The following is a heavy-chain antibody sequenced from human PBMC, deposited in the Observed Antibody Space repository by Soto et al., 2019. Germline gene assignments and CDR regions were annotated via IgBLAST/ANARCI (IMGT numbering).Heavy chain of an antibody. CDR2: IYYSGST. Sequence: SETLSLTCTVSGGSSSSYYWSWIRQPPGKGLEWIGYIYYSGSTNYNPSLKSRVTISVDTSKNQFSLKLSSVTAADTAVYYCARVWGGTFDIWGQGTMVTV. V-gene: IGHV4-59*01. CDR1: GGSSSSYY. CDR3: ARVWGGTFDI. D-gene: IGHD3-10*01. J-gene: IGHJ3*02.